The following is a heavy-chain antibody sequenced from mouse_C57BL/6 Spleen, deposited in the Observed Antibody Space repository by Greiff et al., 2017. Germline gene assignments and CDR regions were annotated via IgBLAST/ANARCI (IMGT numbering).Heavy chain of an antibody. D-gene: IGHD1-1*02. V-gene: IGHV1-39*01. J-gene: IGHJ3*01. CDR3: ANPRSYGPAWFAY. CDR2: INPNYGTT. CDR1: GYSFTDYN. Sequence: VQLKESGPELVKPGASVKISCKASGYSFTDYNMNWVKQSNGKSLEWIGVINPNYGTTSYNQKFKGKATLTVDQSSSTAYMQLNSLTSEDSAVYSCANPRSYGPAWFAYWGQGTLVTVFA.